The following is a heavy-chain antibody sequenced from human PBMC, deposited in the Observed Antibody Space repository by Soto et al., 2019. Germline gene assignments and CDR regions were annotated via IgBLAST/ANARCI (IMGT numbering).Heavy chain of an antibody. Sequence: GESLKISCKGSGYSFTSYWISWVRQMPGKGLEWMGRIDPSDSYTKYSPSFQGHVTMSADKSISTAYLQWSSLKASDTAMYYCARLRYDYGDYLWFDPWGQGTLVTGSS. CDR2: IDPSDSYT. J-gene: IGHJ5*02. CDR1: GYSFTSYW. CDR3: ARLRYDYGDYLWFDP. V-gene: IGHV5-10-1*01. D-gene: IGHD4-17*01.